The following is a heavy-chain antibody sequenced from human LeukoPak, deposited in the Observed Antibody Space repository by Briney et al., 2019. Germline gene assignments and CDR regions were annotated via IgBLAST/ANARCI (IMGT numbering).Heavy chain of an antibody. Sequence: GGSLRLSCAASGFTFSSYEMNWVRQAPGKGLEWVSYISSSGSTIYYADSVKGRFTISGENAKNSLYLQMNSLRAEDTAVYYCAREYANRFDPWGQGTLVTVSS. J-gene: IGHJ5*02. V-gene: IGHV3-48*03. CDR3: AREYANRFDP. CDR2: ISSSGSTI. CDR1: GFTFSSYE.